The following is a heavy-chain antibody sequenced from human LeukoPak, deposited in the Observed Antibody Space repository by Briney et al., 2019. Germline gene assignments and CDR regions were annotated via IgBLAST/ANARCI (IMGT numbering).Heavy chain of an antibody. V-gene: IGHV4-59*01. Sequence: PSETLSLTCTVSGGSISSYYWSWIRQPPGKGLEWIGYIYYSGSTNYNPSLKSRVTISVDTSKNQFSLKLSSVTAEDTAVYYCAKDRCSNGIGCYYYYMDVWGKGTTVTISS. J-gene: IGHJ6*03. CDR3: AKDRCSNGIGCYYYYMDV. D-gene: IGHD2-8*01. CDR2: IYYSGST. CDR1: GGSISSYY.